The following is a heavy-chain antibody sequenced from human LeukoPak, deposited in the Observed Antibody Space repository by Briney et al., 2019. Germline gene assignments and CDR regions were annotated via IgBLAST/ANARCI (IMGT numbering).Heavy chain of an antibody. V-gene: IGHV3-74*01. CDR2: INSDGSST. J-gene: IGHJ4*02. Sequence: GGSLRLSCAASGFTFSSYWMHWVRQAPGKGLVWVSRINSDGSSTSYADSVKGRFTISRDNAKNTLYLQMNSLRAEDTAVYYCASLDYGDPADYWGQGTLVTVSS. CDR1: GFTFSSYW. CDR3: ASLDYGDPADY. D-gene: IGHD4-17*01.